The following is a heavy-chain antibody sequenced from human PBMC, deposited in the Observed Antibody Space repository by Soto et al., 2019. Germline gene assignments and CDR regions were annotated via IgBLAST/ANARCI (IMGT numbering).Heavy chain of an antibody. CDR2: ISYSGNS. D-gene: IGHD2-21*02. Sequence: QMQLQESGPGLVKPSQTLSLICSVSGGSISRPGYYWAWIRQHPARGLEWIGSISYSGNSNHNPSLQPRVIPSVAASQNCFSLWLSSVTAAAPAVDYCARRGGDGSGGPDLWGQGARVTVSS. CDR1: GGSISRPGYY. J-gene: IGHJ5*02. CDR3: ARRGGDGSGGPDL. V-gene: IGHV4-31*03.